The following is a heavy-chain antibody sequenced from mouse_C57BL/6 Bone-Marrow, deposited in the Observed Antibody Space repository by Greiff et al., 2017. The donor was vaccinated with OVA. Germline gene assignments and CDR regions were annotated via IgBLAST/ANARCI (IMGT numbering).Heavy chain of an antibody. V-gene: IGHV1-15*01. D-gene: IGHD2-5*01. J-gene: IGHJ2*01. CDR3: TRRGNSNYDYFDY. CDR2: IDPETGGT. Sequence: QVQLQQSGAELVRPGASVTLSCKASGYTFTDYEMHWVKQTPVHGLEWIGAIDPETGGTAYNQKFKGKAILTADKSSSTAYMELRSLTSEDSAVYCCTRRGNSNYDYFDYWGQGTTLTVSS. CDR1: GYTFTDYE.